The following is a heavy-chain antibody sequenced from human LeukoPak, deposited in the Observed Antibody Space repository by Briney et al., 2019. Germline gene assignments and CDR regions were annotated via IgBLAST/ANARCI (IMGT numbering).Heavy chain of an antibody. CDR2: INHSGST. Sequence: SETLSLTCAVYGGSFSGYYGSWIRQPPGKGLEWIGEINHSGSTNYNPSLKSRVTISVDTSKNQFSLKLSSVTAADTAVYYCARAPTTVVKASFDYWGQGTLVTVSS. CDR3: ARAPTTVVKASFDY. D-gene: IGHD4-23*01. V-gene: IGHV4-34*01. CDR1: GGSFSGYY. J-gene: IGHJ4*02.